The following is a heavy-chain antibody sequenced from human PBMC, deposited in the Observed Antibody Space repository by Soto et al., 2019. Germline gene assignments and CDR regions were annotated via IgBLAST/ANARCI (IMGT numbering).Heavy chain of an antibody. J-gene: IGHJ5*02. V-gene: IGHV1-69*13. CDR3: ARRLGQLWPHWPHSWFDP. D-gene: IGHD5-18*01. CDR2: IIPIFGTA. CDR1: GGTFSSYA. Sequence: GASVKVSCKASGGTFSSYAISWVRQAPGQGLEWMGGIIPIFGTANYAQKFQGRVTITADESTSTAYMELSSLRSEDTAAYYCARRLGQLWPHWPHSWFDPWGQGTLVTVSS.